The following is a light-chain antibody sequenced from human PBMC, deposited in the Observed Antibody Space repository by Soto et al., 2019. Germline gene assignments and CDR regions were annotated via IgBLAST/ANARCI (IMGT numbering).Light chain of an antibody. CDR2: GAS. CDR3: QQYGSSRT. CDR1: QSVSSSY. J-gene: IGKJ1*01. V-gene: IGKV3-20*01. Sequence: EIGLTQSPGTLSLSPGERATLSCRASQSVSSSYLAWYQQKPGQAPSLLIYGASSRATGIPDRFSGSGSGTDFTLTISRLEPEDFAVYYCQQYGSSRTFGQGTKVEIK.